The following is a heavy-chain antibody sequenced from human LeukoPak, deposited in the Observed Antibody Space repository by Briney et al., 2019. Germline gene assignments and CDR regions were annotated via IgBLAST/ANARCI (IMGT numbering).Heavy chain of an antibody. CDR2: INHSGST. CDR1: GGSFSGYY. D-gene: IGHD3-10*01. V-gene: IGHV4-34*01. Sequence: SETLSLTCAVYGGSFSGYYWSWIRQPPGKGLEWIGEINHSGSTNYNPSLKSRVTISVDTSKNQFSLKLSSVTAADTAVYYCASFHDDNTLWFGEFDGDYMDVWGKGTTVTISS. J-gene: IGHJ6*03. CDR3: ASFHDDNTLWFGEFDGDYMDV.